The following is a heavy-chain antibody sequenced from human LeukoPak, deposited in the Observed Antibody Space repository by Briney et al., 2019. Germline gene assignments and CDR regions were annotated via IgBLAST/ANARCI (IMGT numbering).Heavy chain of an antibody. CDR3: ASRPEPYSSSWYNVYYYYYGMDV. D-gene: IGHD6-13*01. CDR2: ISYDGSNK. Sequence: GGSLRLSCAASGFTFSSYAMHGVRQAPGKGLEWVAVISYDGSNKYYADSVKGRFTISRDNSKNTLYLQMNSLRAEDTAVYYCASRPEPYSSSWYNVYYYYYGMDVWGQGTTVTVSS. J-gene: IGHJ6*02. V-gene: IGHV3-30-3*01. CDR1: GFTFSSYA.